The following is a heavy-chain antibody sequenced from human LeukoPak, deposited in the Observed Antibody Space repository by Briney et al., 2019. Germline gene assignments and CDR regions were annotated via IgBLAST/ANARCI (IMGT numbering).Heavy chain of an antibody. Sequence: PGRALRLSCVTAGFSLSTYGMHWVRQAPGKGLEWVAMIAHDGVAKYYTDSVKGRFTISRDNSRNTLYLQMNSLRPEDTAVYYCVRDWGASDWYNWFDPWGQGTLVTVSS. V-gene: IGHV3-30*19. CDR1: GFSLSTYG. D-gene: IGHD6-19*01. CDR2: IAHDGVAK. CDR3: VRDWGASDWYNWFDP. J-gene: IGHJ5*02.